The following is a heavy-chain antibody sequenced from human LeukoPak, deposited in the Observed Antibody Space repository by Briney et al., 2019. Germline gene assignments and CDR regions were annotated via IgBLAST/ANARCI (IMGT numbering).Heavy chain of an antibody. CDR2: IYYSGST. D-gene: IGHD3-3*01. V-gene: IGHV4-59*01. Sequence: PSETLSLTCTVSGGSISSYYWSWIRQPPGKGLEWIGYIYYSGSTNYNPSLKSRVTISVDTSKNQFSLKLSSVTAADTAVYYCARRSIIRYFDYWGQGTLVTVSS. CDR3: ARRSIIRYFDY. J-gene: IGHJ4*02. CDR1: GGSISSYY.